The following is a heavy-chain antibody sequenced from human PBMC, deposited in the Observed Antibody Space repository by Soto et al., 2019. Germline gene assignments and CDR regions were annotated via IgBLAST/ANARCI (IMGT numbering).Heavy chain of an antibody. J-gene: IGHJ6*02. D-gene: IGHD3-16*01. CDR3: ARRAHMSRRGETFSYYYYGMDV. CDR2: IDPIDSYT. Sequence: PGESLKISCNGSGYSFTSYWISWVRQMPGKGLEWMGRIDPIDSYTNYSPSFQGHVTISADKSISTAYLQWSSLKASDTAMYYCARRAHMSRRGETFSYYYYGMDVWGQGTTVTVSS. V-gene: IGHV5-10-1*01. CDR1: GYSFTSYW.